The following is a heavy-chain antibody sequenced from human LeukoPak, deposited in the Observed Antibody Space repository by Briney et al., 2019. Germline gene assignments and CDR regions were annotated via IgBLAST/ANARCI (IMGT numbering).Heavy chain of an antibody. Sequence: SETLSLTCAVSGYSISSGDYWGWIPQSPGKGLEWIGSIYHGGSTYYNPSLRSRVIVSVDTSKNHFSLKMSSVTAADTAVYYCARDLASCAGDCYSDGFDYWGQGTLVTVSS. CDR2: IYHGGST. V-gene: IGHV4-38-2*02. CDR3: ARDLASCAGDCYSDGFDY. J-gene: IGHJ4*02. CDR1: GYSISSGDY. D-gene: IGHD2-21*02.